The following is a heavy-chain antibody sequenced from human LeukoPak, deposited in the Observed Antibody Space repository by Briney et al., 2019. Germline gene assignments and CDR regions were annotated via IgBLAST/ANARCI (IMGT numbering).Heavy chain of an antibody. J-gene: IGHJ4*02. Sequence: SVKVSCKASGGTFSSYAISWGRQAPGQGLEWRGGIIPIFGTANYAQKFQGRVTITADKSTSTAYMELSSLRSEDTAVSYCAGHPAYYYDSSGYSLDYWGQGTLVTVSS. D-gene: IGHD3-22*01. CDR3: AGHPAYYYDSSGYSLDY. CDR2: IIPIFGTA. V-gene: IGHV1-69*06. CDR1: GGTFSSYA.